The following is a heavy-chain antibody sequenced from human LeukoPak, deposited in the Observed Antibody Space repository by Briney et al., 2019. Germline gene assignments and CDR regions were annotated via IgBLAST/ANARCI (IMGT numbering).Heavy chain of an antibody. Sequence: SVKVSCKASGGTFSSYAISWVRQAPGQGLEWMGRIIPILGIANYAQKFQGRVTITADKSTSTANMELSSLRSEDTAVYYCARAPDISIAAAGTEGLYYWGQGTLVTVSS. CDR1: GGTFSSYA. CDR3: ARAPDISIAAAGTEGLYY. J-gene: IGHJ4*02. D-gene: IGHD6-13*01. V-gene: IGHV1-69*04. CDR2: IIPILGIA.